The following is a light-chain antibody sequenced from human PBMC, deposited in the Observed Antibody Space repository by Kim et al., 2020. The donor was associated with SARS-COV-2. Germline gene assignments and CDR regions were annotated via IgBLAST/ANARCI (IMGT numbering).Light chain of an antibody. CDR2: DAS. J-gene: IGKJ2*01. CDR3: QQRSNWPT. Sequence: LPLSPGERAPLSCRASQSVSHYLAWYQQKPGQAPRLLIYDASTRATGIPARFSGSGSGTDFFLTISSLEPEDFAVYYCQQRSNWPTFGQGTKLEIK. CDR1: QSVSHY. V-gene: IGKV3-11*01.